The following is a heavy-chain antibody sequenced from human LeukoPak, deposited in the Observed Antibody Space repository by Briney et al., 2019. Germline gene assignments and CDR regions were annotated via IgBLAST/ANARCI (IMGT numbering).Heavy chain of an antibody. Sequence: ASVKVSCKTSGYTFINYDITWVRQAPGQGLEWMGWISAYNGNTNYAQKLQGRVTMTTDTSTSTAYMELRSLRSDDTAVYYCARMIQLWFYVDYWGQGTLVTVSS. CDR2: ISAYNGNT. V-gene: IGHV1-18*01. CDR1: GYTFINYD. D-gene: IGHD5-18*01. CDR3: ARMIQLWFYVDY. J-gene: IGHJ4*02.